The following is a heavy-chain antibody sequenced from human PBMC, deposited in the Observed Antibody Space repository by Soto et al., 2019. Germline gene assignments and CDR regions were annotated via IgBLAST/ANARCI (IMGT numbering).Heavy chain of an antibody. CDR3: ARDRIQLWSYFDY. J-gene: IGHJ4*02. V-gene: IGHV4-34*01. D-gene: IGHD5-18*01. Sequence: PLETLSLTCAVYGGSFSGYYWSWIRQPPGKGLEWIGEINHSGSTNYNPSLKSRVTISVDTSKNQFSLKLSSVTAADTAVYYCARDRIQLWSYFDYWGQGTLVTVSS. CDR1: GGSFSGYY. CDR2: INHSGST.